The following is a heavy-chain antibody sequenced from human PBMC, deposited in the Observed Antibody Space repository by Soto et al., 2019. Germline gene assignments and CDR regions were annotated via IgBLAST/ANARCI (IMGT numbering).Heavy chain of an antibody. D-gene: IGHD2-2*01. CDR2: ITSSSVT. Sequence: EVQLVESGGGLVQPGGSLRLSCAASGFTFSTHSMNWVRQAPGKGLEWISYITSSSVTMYADSVKGRFTISRDNAKNSLYLQMNGLRAEDTAVDFCVGEVGFQLIYWGQGTLVTVSS. J-gene: IGHJ4*02. CDR3: VGEVGFQLIY. CDR1: GFTFSTHS. V-gene: IGHV3-48*01.